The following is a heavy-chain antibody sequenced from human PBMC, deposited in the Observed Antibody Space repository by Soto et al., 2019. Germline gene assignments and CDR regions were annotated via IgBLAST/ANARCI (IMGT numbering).Heavy chain of an antibody. J-gene: IGHJ6*03. Sequence: QVQLVESGGGVVQPGRSLRLSCAASGFTFSSYGMHWVRQAPGKGLEWVAVISYDGSNKYYADSVKGRFTISRDNSKNTLYLQMNSRRDEGTALYYCAKDYPSSGWYPGRSYYYYYMDVWGKGTTVTVSS. CDR1: GFTFSSYG. V-gene: IGHV3-30*18. D-gene: IGHD6-19*01. CDR2: ISYDGSNK. CDR3: AKDYPSSGWYPGRSYYYYYMDV.